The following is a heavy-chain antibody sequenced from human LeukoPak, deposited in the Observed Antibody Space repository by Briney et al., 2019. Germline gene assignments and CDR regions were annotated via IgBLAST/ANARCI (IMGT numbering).Heavy chain of an antibody. D-gene: IGHD5-12*01. J-gene: IGHJ4*02. CDR3: ATESFSRLEATTLFDY. Sequence: ASVKVSCKVSGYTLTELSMHWVRQAPGKGLEWMGGFDPEDGETIYAQKFQGRVTMTEDTSTDTAYMELSSLRSEDTAVYYCATESFSRLEATTLFDYWGQGTLVTVSS. CDR2: FDPEDGET. CDR1: GYTLTELS. V-gene: IGHV1-24*01.